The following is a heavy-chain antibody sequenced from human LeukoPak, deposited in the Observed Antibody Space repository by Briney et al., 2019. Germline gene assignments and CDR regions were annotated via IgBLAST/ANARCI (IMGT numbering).Heavy chain of an antibody. D-gene: IGHD4-23*01. V-gene: IGHV1-69*04. Sequence: SVXVSCKASRGTFSSYTISWVRQAPGQGLEWMGRIIPILGMANYAQKFQGRVTITADKSTSTAYMELSSLRSEDTAVSYCAREKTVAHFDYWGQGTLVTVSS. J-gene: IGHJ4*02. CDR2: IIPILGMA. CDR1: RGTFSSYT. CDR3: AREKTVAHFDY.